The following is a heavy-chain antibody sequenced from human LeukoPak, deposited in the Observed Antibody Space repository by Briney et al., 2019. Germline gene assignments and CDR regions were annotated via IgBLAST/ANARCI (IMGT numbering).Heavy chain of an antibody. Sequence: GGSLRLSCAASGFTFSSYGMHWVRQAPGKGLEWVAFIRYDGSNKYYADSVKGRFTISRDNSKNTLYLQMNSLRAEDTAVYYCAKGRGPARGDAFDIWGQGTMVTVSS. CDR2: IRYDGSNK. V-gene: IGHV3-30*02. CDR1: GFTFSSYG. D-gene: IGHD2-15*01. J-gene: IGHJ3*02. CDR3: AKGRGPARGDAFDI.